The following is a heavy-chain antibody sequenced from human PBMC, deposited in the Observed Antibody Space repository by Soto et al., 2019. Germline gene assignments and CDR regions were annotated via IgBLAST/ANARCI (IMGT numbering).Heavy chain of an antibody. D-gene: IGHD1-26*01. V-gene: IGHV4-59*01. Sequence: SETLSLTCTVSCGSISSYYWSWIRQPPWKGLEWIGYIYYSGSTNYNPSLKSRVTISVDTSKNQFSLKLSSVTAADTAVYYCAREAEWERLGAFDIWGQGTMVTVSS. CDR2: IYYSGST. CDR3: AREAEWERLGAFDI. J-gene: IGHJ3*02. CDR1: CGSISSYY.